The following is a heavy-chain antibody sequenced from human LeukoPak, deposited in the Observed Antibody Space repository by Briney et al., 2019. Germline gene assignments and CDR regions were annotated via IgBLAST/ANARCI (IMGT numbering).Heavy chain of an antibody. D-gene: IGHD1-26*01. CDR2: INPSGHIT. V-gene: IGHV1-46*01. CDR1: GFTFTGYY. Sequence: ASVKVSCKASGFTFTGYYMHWVRQAPGQGLEWMGIINPSGHITNYAQKFQGRVTMTADTSTNTAYMDLRSLRSDDTAVYYCARASGHYYYYYMDVWAKGTTVTISS. CDR3: ARASGHYYYYYMDV. J-gene: IGHJ6*03.